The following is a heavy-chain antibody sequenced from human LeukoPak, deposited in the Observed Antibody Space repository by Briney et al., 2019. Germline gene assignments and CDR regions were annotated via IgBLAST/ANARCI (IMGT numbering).Heavy chain of an antibody. J-gene: IGHJ5*02. CDR2: IKSRAAAGTT. Sequence: GGSLRLSCAASGFTFTNAWVYWVRQAPGRGLQWVGRIKSRAAAGTTEYAAPVKGRFTISRDDSKNTVYLQMNSLKTEDTAVYYCTTDLGSAYDTNNWFDPWGQGTLVTVSS. CDR3: TTDLGSAYDTNNWFDP. D-gene: IGHD5-12*01. CDR1: GFTFTNAW. V-gene: IGHV3-15*01.